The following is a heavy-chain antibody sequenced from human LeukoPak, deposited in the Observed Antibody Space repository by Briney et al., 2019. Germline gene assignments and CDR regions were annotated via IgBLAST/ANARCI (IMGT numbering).Heavy chain of an antibody. V-gene: IGHV3-30*18. CDR3: AKTPRSGWYYFDY. J-gene: IGHJ4*02. CDR2: ISYDGSNE. D-gene: IGHD6-19*01. Sequence: GGSLRLSCAASGFTFSSYGMHWVRQAPGKGLEWVAVISYDGSNEYYADSVKGRFTISRDSSKNTLYLQMNSLRAEDTAVYYCAKTPRSGWYYFDYWGQGTLVTVSS. CDR1: GFTFSSYG.